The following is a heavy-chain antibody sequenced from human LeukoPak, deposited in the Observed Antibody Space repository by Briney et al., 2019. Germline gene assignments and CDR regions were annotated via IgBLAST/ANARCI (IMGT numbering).Heavy chain of an antibody. V-gene: IGHV4-59*01. CDR2: IYYSGST. CDR3: ARSGRGYSYGYEGWFDP. D-gene: IGHD5-18*01. Sequence: SETLSLTCTVSGGSISSYYWSWIRQPPGKGLEWIGYIYYSGSTNYHPSLKSRVTISVDTSKNQFSLKLSSVTAADTAVYYCARSGRGYSYGYEGWFDPWGQGTLVTVSS. CDR1: GGSISSYY. J-gene: IGHJ5*02.